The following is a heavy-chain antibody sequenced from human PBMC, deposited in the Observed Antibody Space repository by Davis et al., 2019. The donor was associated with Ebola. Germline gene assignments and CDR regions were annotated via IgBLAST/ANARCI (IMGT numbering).Heavy chain of an antibody. CDR3: AKDMAGSYGSGTFDI. CDR1: GFTFSSYA. V-gene: IGHV3-23*01. CDR2: ISGSGGST. D-gene: IGHD5-18*01. Sequence: PGGSLRLSCAASGFTFSSYAMSWVRQAPGKGLEWVSAISGSGGSTYYADSVKGRFTISRDNSKNTLYLQMNSLRAEDTALYYCAKDMAGSYGSGTFDIWGQGTMVTVSS. J-gene: IGHJ3*02.